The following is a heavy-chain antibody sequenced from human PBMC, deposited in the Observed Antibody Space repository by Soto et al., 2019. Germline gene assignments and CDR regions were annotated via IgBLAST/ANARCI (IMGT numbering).Heavy chain of an antibody. Sequence: PGGSLRLSCAASGFTFSGSAMHWVRQASGKGLEWVGRIRSKANSYATAYAASVKGRFTISRDDSKNTAYLQMNSLKTEDTAVYYCTRPDLYCSGGSCYWGDAFDIWGQGTMVTVSS. J-gene: IGHJ3*02. D-gene: IGHD2-15*01. CDR3: TRPDLYCSGGSCYWGDAFDI. V-gene: IGHV3-73*01. CDR2: IRSKANSYAT. CDR1: GFTFSGSA.